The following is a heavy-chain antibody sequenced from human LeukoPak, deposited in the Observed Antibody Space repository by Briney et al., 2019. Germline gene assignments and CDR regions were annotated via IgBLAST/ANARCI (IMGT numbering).Heavy chain of an antibody. CDR2: ISGGTT. CDR3: SRGSGWLSVY. Sequence: GGSLRLSCTASGFTFGDYLMSWFRQAPGKGLEWIGFISGGTTEYAASVKGRFTISKDDSTSIAYLQMNSLTTEDTAVYYCSRGSGWLSVYWGQGTLVTVSS. CDR1: GFTFGDYL. J-gene: IGHJ4*02. D-gene: IGHD6-19*01. V-gene: IGHV3-49*03.